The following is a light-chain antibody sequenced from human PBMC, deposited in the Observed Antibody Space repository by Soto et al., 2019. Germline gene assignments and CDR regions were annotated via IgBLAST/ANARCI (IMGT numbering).Light chain of an antibody. Sequence: DIQMTQSPSSLSASVGDRVTITCRASQSMSSYLNWNQQKPVKAPKLLIYAAASLQSGVPSRFSGSGSGTDFTLTISSLQPEDFATYYCQQSYSTPPYTFGQGTKLEIK. CDR3: QQSYSTPPYT. V-gene: IGKV1-39*01. CDR2: AAA. J-gene: IGKJ2*01. CDR1: QSMSSY.